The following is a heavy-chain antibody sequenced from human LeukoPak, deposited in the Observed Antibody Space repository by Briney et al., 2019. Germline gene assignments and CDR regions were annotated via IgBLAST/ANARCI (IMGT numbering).Heavy chain of an antibody. CDR1: GLTFSSYS. D-gene: IGHD4-17*01. J-gene: IGHJ4*02. CDR3: ARVGDYGGNSGLGY. CDR2: ISSSGSTI. Sequence: GGSLRLSCAASGLTFSSYSMNWVRQAPGKGLEWVSYISSSGSTIYYADSVKGRFTISRDNAKNSLYLQMNSLRAEDTAVYYCARVGDYGGNSGLGYWGQGTLVTVSS. V-gene: IGHV3-48*04.